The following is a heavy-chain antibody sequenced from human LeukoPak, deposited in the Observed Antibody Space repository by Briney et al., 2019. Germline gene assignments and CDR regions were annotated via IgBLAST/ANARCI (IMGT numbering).Heavy chain of an antibody. J-gene: IGHJ4*02. V-gene: IGHV4-34*01. CDR3: ARGHRYFDWLLYGY. D-gene: IGHD3-9*01. CDR1: GGSFSGYY. Sequence: PSETLSLTCAVYGGSFSGYYWSWIRQPPGKGLEWIGEINHSGSTNYNPSLKSRVTIAVDTSKNQFSQKLSSVTAADTAVYYCARGHRYFDWLLYGYWGQGTLVTVSS. CDR2: INHSGST.